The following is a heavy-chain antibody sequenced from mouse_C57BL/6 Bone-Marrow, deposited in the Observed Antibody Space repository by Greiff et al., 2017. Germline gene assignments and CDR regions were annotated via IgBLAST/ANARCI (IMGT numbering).Heavy chain of an antibody. CDR1: GFTFSDFY. Sequence: EVKVVESGGGLVQSGRSLRLSCATSGFTFSDFYMEWVRQAPGKGLEWIAASRNKANDYTTEYSASVKGRFIVSRDTSQTILSLQMNALRAEDTAIYYCARDGNYNGSSYGYFDVWGTGTTVTVSS. CDR3: ARDGNYNGSSYGYFDV. V-gene: IGHV7-1*01. CDR2: SRNKANDYTT. D-gene: IGHD1-1*01. J-gene: IGHJ1*03.